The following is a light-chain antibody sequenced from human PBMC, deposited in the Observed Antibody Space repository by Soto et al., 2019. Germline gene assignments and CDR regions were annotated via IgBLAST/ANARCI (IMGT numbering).Light chain of an antibody. CDR3: QQYNNWPYT. CDR2: AAY. CDR1: QSVSRN. Sequence: EIVMTQSPATLSVSPGERATLSCRASQSVSRNLAWYQQKPGQAPRHLISAAYSRATDVPARFSGSGSGTEFSLTISSLQSEDFPIYYCQQYNNWPYTFGQRTKLQLK. V-gene: IGKV3-15*01. J-gene: IGKJ2*01.